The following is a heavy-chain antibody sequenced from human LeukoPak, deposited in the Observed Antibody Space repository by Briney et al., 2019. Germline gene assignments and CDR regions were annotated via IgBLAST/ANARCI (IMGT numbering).Heavy chain of an antibody. CDR2: FSGSGGST. J-gene: IGHJ4*02. Sequence: GGSLRLSCAASGFTFSSYGMSWVRQAPGKGLEWVSAFSGSGGSTYYADSVKGRFTISRDNSKNTLYLQMNSLRAEDTAVYYCAKQGLWLSYFDYWGQGTLVTVSS. D-gene: IGHD3-10*01. CDR1: GFTFSSYG. CDR3: AKQGLWLSYFDY. V-gene: IGHV3-23*01.